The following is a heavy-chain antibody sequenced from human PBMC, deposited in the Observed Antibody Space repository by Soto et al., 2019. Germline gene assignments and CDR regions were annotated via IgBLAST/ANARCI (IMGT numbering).Heavy chain of an antibody. D-gene: IGHD6-13*01. J-gene: IGHJ4*02. Sequence: EVQLLESGGGLVQPGGSLRLSCAASGFTFSNYAVTWVRQAPGKGLEWVSTISGSGGSTYYADSVKGRFTISRDNSTNSLYLQMNSLRAEDTAVYYCAKDHGSSWYEIDYWGQGTLVTVSS. CDR1: GFTFSNYA. CDR2: ISGSGGST. CDR3: AKDHGSSWYEIDY. V-gene: IGHV3-23*01.